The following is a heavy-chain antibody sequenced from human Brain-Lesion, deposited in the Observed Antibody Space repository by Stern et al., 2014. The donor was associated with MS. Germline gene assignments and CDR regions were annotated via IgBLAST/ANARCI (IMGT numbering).Heavy chain of an antibody. V-gene: IGHV1-24*01. CDR3: ATDRDDFRSGYSAPTKGYGLDV. J-gene: IGHJ6*02. D-gene: IGHD3-3*01. Sequence: MQLVESGAEVKKPGASVKVSCKVSGYTLTELSMHWARQAPGKGLGWMGGFDPEDGETIYAQKCQGRVTMTEDTSAATAYMELSSLRSEDTAVYYCATDRDDFRSGYSAPTKGYGLDVWGQGTTVTVTS. CDR2: FDPEDGET. CDR1: GYTLTELS.